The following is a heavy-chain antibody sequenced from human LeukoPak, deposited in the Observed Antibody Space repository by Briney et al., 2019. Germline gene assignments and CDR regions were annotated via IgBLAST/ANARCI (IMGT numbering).Heavy chain of an antibody. CDR1: GFTFSSYE. J-gene: IGHJ4*02. D-gene: IGHD3-10*01. CDR3: ARWGKVRGVNY. CDR2: ISSSGNTI. V-gene: IGHV3-48*03. Sequence: GGSLRLSCAASGFTFSSYEMNWIRQAPGKGLEWVSYISSSGNTIYYADSVKGRFTISRDNAKNSLYLQMNSLRAEDTAVYYCARWGKVRGVNYWGQGTLVTVSS.